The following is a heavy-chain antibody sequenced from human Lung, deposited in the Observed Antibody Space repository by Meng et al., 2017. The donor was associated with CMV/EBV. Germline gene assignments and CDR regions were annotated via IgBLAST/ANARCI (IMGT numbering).Heavy chain of an antibody. J-gene: IGHJ1*01. CDR1: GFTFSDYY. V-gene: IGHV3-11*01. CDR3: AGEAATVSSR. D-gene: IGHD6-25*01. Sequence: GESLKISCTVSGFTFSDYYMNWIRQAPGKGLQWVSYISSSGRTAHYADSVKGRFTISRDNAKNSLFLQMNSLSAEDTAVYYCAGEAATVSSRWGHGTLVTVSS. CDR2: ISSSGRTA.